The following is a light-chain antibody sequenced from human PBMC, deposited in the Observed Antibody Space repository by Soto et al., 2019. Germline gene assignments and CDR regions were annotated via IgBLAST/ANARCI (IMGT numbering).Light chain of an antibody. CDR1: SYYIGTNY. J-gene: IGLJ2*01. Sequence: QSVLTQPPSVSAAPGQYVTISCSGSSYYIGTNYVCWYQQFPGTAPKLLIYENNKRPSGIPDRFSGSKSGTSATLAISGLQTGDEADYYFGTWDSSLSGGGFGGVNKLTV. CDR2: ENN. CDR3: GTWDSSLSGGG. V-gene: IGLV1-51*02.